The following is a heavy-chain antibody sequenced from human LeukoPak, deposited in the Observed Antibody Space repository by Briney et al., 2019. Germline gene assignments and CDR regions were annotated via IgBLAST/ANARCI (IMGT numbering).Heavy chain of an antibody. CDR1: GGSISSGDYY. J-gene: IGHJ4*02. D-gene: IGHD6-13*01. V-gene: IGHV4-30-4*08. CDR3: ASVEAAAYYFDS. CDR2: IYYSGST. Sequence: SGTLSLTCTVSGGSISSGDYYWSWLRQPPGKGLEWIGFIYYSGSTYYSPSLKSRVTISVDTSKNQFSLRLSFVTAADTAVYYCASVEAAAYYFDSWGQGTLVTVSS.